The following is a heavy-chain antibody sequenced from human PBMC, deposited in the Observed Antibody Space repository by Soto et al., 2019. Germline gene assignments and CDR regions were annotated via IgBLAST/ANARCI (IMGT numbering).Heavy chain of an antibody. CDR3: AADPPVYYDFWSGRGYYYYGMDV. D-gene: IGHD3-3*01. CDR1: GFTFTSSA. CDR2: IVVGSGNT. V-gene: IGHV1-58*01. Sequence: SVKVSCKASGFTFTSSAVQWVRQARGQRLEWIGWIVVGSGNTNYAQKFQERVTITRDMSTSTAYMELSSLRSEDTAVYYCAADPPVYYDFWSGRGYYYYGMDVWGQGTTVTVSS. J-gene: IGHJ6*02.